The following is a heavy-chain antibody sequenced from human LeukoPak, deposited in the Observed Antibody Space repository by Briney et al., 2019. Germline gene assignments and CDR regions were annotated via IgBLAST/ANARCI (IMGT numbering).Heavy chain of an antibody. Sequence: SETLSLTCAVYGGSFSGYYWSWIRQPPGKGLEWIGEINHSGSTNYNPSLKSRVTISVDTSKNQFSLKLSSVTAADTAVYYCARFWFHYYGGYFDYRGQGTLVTVSS. J-gene: IGHJ4*02. CDR1: GGSFSGYY. CDR3: ARFWFHYYGGYFDY. D-gene: IGHD3-10*01. V-gene: IGHV4-34*01. CDR2: INHSGST.